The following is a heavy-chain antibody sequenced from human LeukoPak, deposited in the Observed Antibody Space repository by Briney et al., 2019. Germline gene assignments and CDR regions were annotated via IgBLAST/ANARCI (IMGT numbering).Heavy chain of an antibody. CDR3: ARGPTSYYFES. V-gene: IGHV4-59*01. D-gene: IGHD2-15*01. J-gene: IGHJ4*02. CDR1: GGSISTFY. Sequence: SETLSPTCTVSGGSISTFYWSWIRQAPGKGLEYIGYIYYSGSTNYNPSLESRVTLSVDTSQNQFSLILSSVTAADTAMYYCARGPTSYYFESWGQGTLVTVSS. CDR2: IYYSGST.